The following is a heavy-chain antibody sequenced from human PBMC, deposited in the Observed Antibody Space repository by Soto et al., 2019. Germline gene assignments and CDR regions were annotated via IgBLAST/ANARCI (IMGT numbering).Heavy chain of an antibody. CDR1: GFTFSSYG. V-gene: IGHV3-23*01. D-gene: IGHD3-10*01. Sequence: EVQLLESGGGLVQPGGSLRLSCAASGFTFSSYGMNWVRQAPGKGLEWVSAIRDSSGSTYYADSVRGRFTISRDNSKNTLYLLMNSLRAEVTAVYYCATDSRIWFGKLLNYFDLWGPGNLVNVS. CDR3: ATDSRIWFGKLLNYFDL. CDR2: IRDSSGST. J-gene: IGHJ4*02.